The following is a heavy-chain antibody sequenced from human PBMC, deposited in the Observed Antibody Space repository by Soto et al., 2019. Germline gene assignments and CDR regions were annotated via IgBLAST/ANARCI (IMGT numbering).Heavy chain of an antibody. CDR1: GFTFSSYA. J-gene: IGHJ4*02. CDR2: ISYDGSNK. CDR3: ARDGVAGNVTYYFDY. Sequence: GGSLRLSCAASGFTFSSYAMHWVRQAPGKGLEWVAVISYDGSNKYYADSVKGRFTISRDNSKNTLYLQMNSLRAEDTAVYYCARDGVAGNVTYYFDYWGQGTLVTVSS. V-gene: IGHV3-30-3*01. D-gene: IGHD6-19*01.